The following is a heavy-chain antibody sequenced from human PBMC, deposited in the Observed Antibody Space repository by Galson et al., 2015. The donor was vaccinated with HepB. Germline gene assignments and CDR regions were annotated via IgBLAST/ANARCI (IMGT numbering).Heavy chain of an antibody. CDR3: VHAPQVNLAFY. CDR1: GFVVSTSH. Sequence: SLRLSCAASGFVVSTSHMSWVRQAPGRGLEWVSIIYDDGRTFYSDSVTGRFIISRDISRNSLHLQMRSLRADDTALYYCVHAPQVNLAFYWGQGTLVTVSS. CDR2: IYDDGRT. D-gene: IGHD3-3*02. V-gene: IGHV3-53*01. J-gene: IGHJ4*01.